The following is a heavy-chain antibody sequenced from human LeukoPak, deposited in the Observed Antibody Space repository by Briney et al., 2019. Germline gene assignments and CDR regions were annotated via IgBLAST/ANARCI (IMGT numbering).Heavy chain of an antibody. D-gene: IGHD2-15*01. CDR1: GLTVNSSF. Sequence: PGGSLRLSCVVSGLTVNSSFISWVRQAPGKGLEWVSVFYSGGATYFADSVKGRFTMSRDNSKKTLYLKMNSLRAEDTGMYYCARAVGGAFYMDVWGKGTQVTVSS. V-gene: IGHV3-53*01. J-gene: IGHJ6*03. CDR3: ARAVGGAFYMDV. CDR2: FYSGGAT.